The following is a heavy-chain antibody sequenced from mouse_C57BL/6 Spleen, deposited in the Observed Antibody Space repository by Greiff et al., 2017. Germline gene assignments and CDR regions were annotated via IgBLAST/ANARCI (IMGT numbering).Heavy chain of an antibody. V-gene: IGHV5-9*01. CDR3: ARHEKSYYDMDD. CDR1: GFTFSSYT. CDR2: ISGGGGNT. Sequence: EVQRVEPGGGLVKPGGSLKLSCAASGFTFSSYTMSWVRQTPEKRLEWVATISGGGGNTYYPDSVKGRSTISRDNAKNTLYLQMSSLRSEDTALYYCARHEKSYYDMDDWGQGTTVTVSS. J-gene: IGHJ4*01.